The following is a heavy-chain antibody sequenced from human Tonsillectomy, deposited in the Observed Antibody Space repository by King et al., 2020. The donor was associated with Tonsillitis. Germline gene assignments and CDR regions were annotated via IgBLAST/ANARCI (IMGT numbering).Heavy chain of an antibody. Sequence: VQLVESGGGLVQPGGSLRLSCAASGFTFSSFWMTWVRQAPGKGLEWVANIKRDGSQTYYLDSVKGRFTISRDNDKNSLYLQMNSLRVEDTAVYYCARDMTPYDSNFYYDAFDLWGQGTIVTVSS. V-gene: IGHV3-7*03. CDR2: IKRDGSQT. CDR1: GFTFSSFW. CDR3: ARDMTPYDSNFYYDAFDL. J-gene: IGHJ3*01. D-gene: IGHD3-22*01.